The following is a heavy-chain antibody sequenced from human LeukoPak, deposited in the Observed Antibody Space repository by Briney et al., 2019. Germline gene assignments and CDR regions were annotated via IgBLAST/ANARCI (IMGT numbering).Heavy chain of an antibody. V-gene: IGHV3-30*18. D-gene: IGHD6-25*01. CDR3: AKGGYTVYYFDY. CDR2: ISYDGSNK. Sequence: GRSLRLSCAASGFTFSSYGMHWVRQAPGKGLEWVAVISYDGSNKYYADSVKGRFTISRDNSKNTLYLQMNSLRAEDTAVYYCAKGGYTVYYFDYWGQGTLVTVPS. J-gene: IGHJ4*02. CDR1: GFTFSSYG.